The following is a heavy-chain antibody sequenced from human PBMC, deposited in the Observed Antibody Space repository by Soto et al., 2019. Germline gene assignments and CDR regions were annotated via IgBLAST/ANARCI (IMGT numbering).Heavy chain of an antibody. CDR3: ARDLCSGGSCYPSAFDY. J-gene: IGHJ4*02. Sequence: AASVKVSCKASGYTFTSYGISWVRQAPGQGLEWMGWISAYNGNTNYAQKLQGRVTMTTDTSTSTAYMELRSLRSDDTAVYYCARDLCSGGSCYPSAFDYWGQGTLVTVSS. V-gene: IGHV1-18*01. CDR1: GYTFTSYG. D-gene: IGHD2-15*01. CDR2: ISAYNGNT.